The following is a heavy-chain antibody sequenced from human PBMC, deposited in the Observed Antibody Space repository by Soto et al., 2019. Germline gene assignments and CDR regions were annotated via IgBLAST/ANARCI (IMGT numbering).Heavy chain of an antibody. D-gene: IGHD3-10*01. J-gene: IGHJ4*01. CDR1: GFTISDAC. Sequence: PGGSLRLSCAASGFTISDACINWVRQAPGMGLEWVGRIKSIRDGGTTDFAAPGKARFAISRDDSKNMVYLQINSLNTEDTAVYYCSRDSHFGSVFVRHDYRGRRTLVPDSS. V-gene: IGHV3-15*07. CDR3: SRDSHFGSVFVRHDY. CDR2: IKSIRDGGTT.